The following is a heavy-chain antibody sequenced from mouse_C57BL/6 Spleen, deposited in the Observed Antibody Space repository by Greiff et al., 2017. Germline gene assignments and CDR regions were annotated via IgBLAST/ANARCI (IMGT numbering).Heavy chain of an antibody. CDR2: ISDGGSYT. V-gene: IGHV5-4*01. CDR1: GFTFSSYA. CDR3: ARDPQLLYAMDY. D-gene: IGHD4-1*02. J-gene: IGHJ4*01. Sequence: EVMLVESGGGLVKPGGSLKLSCAASGFTFSSYAMSWVRQTPEKRLEWVATISDGGSYTYYPDNVKGRFTISRDNAKNNLYLQMSHLKSEDTAMYYCARDPQLLYAMDYWGQGTSVTVSS.